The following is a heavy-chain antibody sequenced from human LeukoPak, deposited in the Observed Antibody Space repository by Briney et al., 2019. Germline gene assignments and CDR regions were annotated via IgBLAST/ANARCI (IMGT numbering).Heavy chain of an antibody. CDR1: GFTFSSYW. V-gene: IGHV3-7*01. Sequence: QSGGSLRLSCAASGFTFSSYWMSWVRQAPGKGLEWVANIKQDGSEKYYVDSVKGRFTISRDNAKNSLYLQMNSLRAEDTAVYYCARDPVITATVASDAFDIWGQGTMVTVSS. D-gene: IGHD4-17*01. CDR3: ARDPVITATVASDAFDI. J-gene: IGHJ3*02. CDR2: IKQDGSEK.